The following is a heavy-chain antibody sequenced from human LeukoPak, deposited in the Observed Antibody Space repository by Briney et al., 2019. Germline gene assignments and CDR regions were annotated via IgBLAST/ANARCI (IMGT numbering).Heavy chain of an antibody. Sequence: SETLSLTCAVYGGSFSGYYWSWIRQPPGKGLEWIGEINHSGSTNYNPSLKSRVTISVDTSKNQFSLKLSFVTAADTAVYYCARGREDTAMTTPYFDYWGQGTLVTVSS. CDR3: ARGREDTAMTTPYFDY. CDR2: INHSGST. V-gene: IGHV4-34*01. J-gene: IGHJ4*02. D-gene: IGHD5-18*01. CDR1: GGSFSGYY.